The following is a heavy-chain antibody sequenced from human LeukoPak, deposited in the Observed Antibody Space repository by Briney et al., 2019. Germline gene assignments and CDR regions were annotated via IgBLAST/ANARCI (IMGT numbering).Heavy chain of an antibody. V-gene: IGHV3-48*04. CDR2: IGTSSSII. J-gene: IGHJ4*02. D-gene: IGHD6-13*01. Sequence: PGGSLRLSCAASGFTFSSYAMSWVRQAPGWVLERVSYIGTSSSIIYYAAAVKGRFTISRDNAKSSLYLHMNSLRAEDTAVYYCAKDRPRSSWYFPFDYWGQGTLVTVSS. CDR1: GFTFSSYA. CDR3: AKDRPRSSWYFPFDY.